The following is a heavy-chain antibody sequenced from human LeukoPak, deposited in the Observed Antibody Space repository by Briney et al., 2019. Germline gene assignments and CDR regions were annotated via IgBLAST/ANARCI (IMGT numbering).Heavy chain of an antibody. CDR2: IYYTGST. CDR1: GGSISSGGHY. D-gene: IGHD5-24*01. Sequence: SQTLSLTCTVSGGSISSGGHYWSWIRQHPGKGLEWIGYIYYTGSTYHNPSLKSRVTISVDTSKNQFSLKLSSVTAADTAMYYCARQRRDGYNFDYWGQGTLVTVSS. J-gene: IGHJ4*02. CDR3: ARQRRDGYNFDY. V-gene: IGHV4-31*03.